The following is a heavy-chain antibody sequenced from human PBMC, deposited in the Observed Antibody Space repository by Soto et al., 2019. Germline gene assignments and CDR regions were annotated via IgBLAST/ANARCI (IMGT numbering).Heavy chain of an antibody. CDR1: GFPFSRHS. D-gene: IGHD6-13*01. Sequence: GGSLILSCPASGFPFSRHSMTWVRQAPGKGLEWVSGLSDSGGSIYYADSVKGRFTISRDNSMNTLYLQMNTLRAEDTAIYYCAKVSSSWYAGFFDLWGQGTLVTVSS. V-gene: IGHV3-23*01. CDR3: AKVSSSWYAGFFDL. CDR2: LSDSGGSI. J-gene: IGHJ4*02.